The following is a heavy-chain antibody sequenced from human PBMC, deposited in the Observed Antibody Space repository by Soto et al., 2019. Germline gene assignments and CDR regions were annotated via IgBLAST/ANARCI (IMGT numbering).Heavy chain of an antibody. CDR1: GYSFTSYW. J-gene: IGHJ3*02. D-gene: IGHD3-10*01. V-gene: IGHV5-51*01. CDR3: ARSSMVRGVIAAFDI. Sequence: GESLQISCKGSGYSFTSYWIGWVRQMPGKGLEWMGIIYPGDSDTRYSPSFQGQVTISADKSISTAYLQWSSLKASDTAMYYCARSSMVRGVIAAFDIWGQGTMVTVSS. CDR2: IYPGDSDT.